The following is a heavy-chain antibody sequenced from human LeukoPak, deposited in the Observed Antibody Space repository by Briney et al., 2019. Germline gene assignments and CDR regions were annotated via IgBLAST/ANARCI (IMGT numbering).Heavy chain of an antibody. CDR2: INPNNGDT. V-gene: IGHV1-2*02. CDR1: GYTFTTFY. D-gene: IGHD1-1*01. CDR3: VRVFPTFFWNAFDY. Sequence: ASVKVSCKASGYTFTTFYMYWVRQAPGQGLEWVGWINPNNGDTDYAQEFQGRVTMTRDTSLNTAYMDLSRLRSDDTAVYYCVRVFPTFFWNAFDYWGQGTLVTVSS. J-gene: IGHJ4*02.